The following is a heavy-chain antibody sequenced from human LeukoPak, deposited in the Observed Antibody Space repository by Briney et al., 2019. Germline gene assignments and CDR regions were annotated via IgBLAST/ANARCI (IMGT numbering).Heavy chain of an antibody. V-gene: IGHV1-2*02. CDR2: INPYSGGT. CDR3: AREGCSTSNCHVIGDDKWFDP. J-gene: IGHJ5*02. D-gene: IGHD2-2*01. Sequence: ASVKVSCKASGGAFSNSAISWVRQAPGQGLEWMGWINPYSGGTKYALKFQGRVTLTTDTSISTAYMDLSRLTSDDTAVYYCAREGCSTSNCHVIGDDKWFDPWGQGTLVTVSS. CDR1: GGAFSNSA.